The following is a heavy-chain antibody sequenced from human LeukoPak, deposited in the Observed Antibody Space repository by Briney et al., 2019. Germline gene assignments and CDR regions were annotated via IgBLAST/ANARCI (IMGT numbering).Heavy chain of an antibody. D-gene: IGHD2-2*01. J-gene: IGHJ5*02. V-gene: IGHV4-34*01. CDR3: ARGGFASRYCSSTSCFHYWNWFDP. Sequence: PSETLSLTCAVYGGSFSGYYWSWIRQPPGKGLEWIGEINHSGSTNYNPSLKSRVTISVDTSKNQFSLKLSSVTAADTAVYYCARGGFASRYCSSTSCFHYWNWFDPWGQGTLVTVSS. CDR1: GGSFSGYY. CDR2: INHSGST.